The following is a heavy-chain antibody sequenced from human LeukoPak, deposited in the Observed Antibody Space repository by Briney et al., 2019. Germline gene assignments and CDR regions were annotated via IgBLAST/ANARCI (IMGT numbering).Heavy chain of an antibody. Sequence: GGSLRLSCAASGFTFSNAWMNWVRQAPGKGLEWVGRIKSKTDGGTTDYAAPVKGRFTISRDDSKHTLYLQMNSLKTEDTAVYYCTTDFYCSSTSCYAVVDYWGQGTLVTVSS. V-gene: IGHV3-15*07. CDR1: GFTFSNAW. CDR3: TTDFYCSSTSCYAVVDY. D-gene: IGHD2-2*01. J-gene: IGHJ4*02. CDR2: IKSKTDGGTT.